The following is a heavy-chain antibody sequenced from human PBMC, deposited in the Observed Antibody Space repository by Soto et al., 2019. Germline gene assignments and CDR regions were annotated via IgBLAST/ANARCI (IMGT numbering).Heavy chain of an antibody. CDR1: GCSFTSYW. CDR2: IDPSDSYT. J-gene: IGHJ4*02. V-gene: IGHV5-10-1*01. Sequence: XESLKISCKGSGCSFTSYWIRWVRPMPGKGLEWMGRIDPSDSYTNYSPSFQGHVTISADKSISTAYLQWSSLKASDTAMYYCARGLDTAMVSSDYWGQGPLVTVSS. D-gene: IGHD5-18*01. CDR3: ARGLDTAMVSSDY.